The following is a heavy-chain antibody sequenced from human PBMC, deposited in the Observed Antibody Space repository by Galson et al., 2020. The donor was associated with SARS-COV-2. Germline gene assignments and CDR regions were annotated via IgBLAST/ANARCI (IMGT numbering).Heavy chain of an antibody. J-gene: IGHJ4*02. CDR3: AKDLMQYYYDSYPDY. Sequence: GESLKISCAASGFTFSSYGMHWVRQAPGKGLEWVAVISYDGSNKYYADSVKGRFTISRDNSKNTLYLQMNSLRAEDTAVYYCAKDLMQYYYDSYPDYWGQGTLVTVSS. CDR2: ISYDGSNK. D-gene: IGHD3-22*01. CDR1: GFTFSSYG. V-gene: IGHV3-30*18.